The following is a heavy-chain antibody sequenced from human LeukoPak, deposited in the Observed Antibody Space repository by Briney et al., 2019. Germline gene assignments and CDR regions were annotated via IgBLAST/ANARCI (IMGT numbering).Heavy chain of an antibody. V-gene: IGHV3-48*03. CDR1: GFTFSSYE. CDR3: ASLAAATVDY. J-gene: IGHJ4*02. CDR2: ISSSGSTI. Sequence: GGYLRLSCAASGFTFSSYEMNWVRQATGKGLEWVSYISSSGSTIYYADSVKGRFTISRDNAKNSLYLQMNSLRAEDTAVYYCASLAAATVDYWGQGTLVTVSS. D-gene: IGHD2-15*01.